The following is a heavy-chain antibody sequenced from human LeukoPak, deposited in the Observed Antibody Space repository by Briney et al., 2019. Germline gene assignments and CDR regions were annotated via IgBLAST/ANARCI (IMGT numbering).Heavy chain of an antibody. CDR2: IYYSGST. V-gene: IGHV4-30-4*08. CDR1: GGSISSGDYY. Sequence: PSQTLSLTCTVSGGSISSGDYYWSWIRQPPGEGLEWIGYIYYSGSTYYNPSLKSRVTISVDTSKNQFSLKLSSVTAADTAVYYCARVGFDDFWSGYLISDAFDIWGQGTMVTVSS. D-gene: IGHD3-3*01. J-gene: IGHJ3*02. CDR3: ARVGFDDFWSGYLISDAFDI.